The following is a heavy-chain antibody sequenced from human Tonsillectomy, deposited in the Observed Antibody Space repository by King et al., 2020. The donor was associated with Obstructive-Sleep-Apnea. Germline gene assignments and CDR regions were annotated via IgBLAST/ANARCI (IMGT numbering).Heavy chain of an antibody. V-gene: IGHV4-34*01. Sequence: VQLQQWGAGLLKPSETLSLTCAVYGGSFSGHNWSWIRQSPGKGLQWIGEIDDSGRTNYNPSLKSRVTISVDTSKNQFSLKLNSVTAADTAVYYCARRDDYWGQGTLVTVSS. CDR2: IDDSGRT. CDR1: GGSFSGHN. J-gene: IGHJ4*02. CDR3: ARRDDY.